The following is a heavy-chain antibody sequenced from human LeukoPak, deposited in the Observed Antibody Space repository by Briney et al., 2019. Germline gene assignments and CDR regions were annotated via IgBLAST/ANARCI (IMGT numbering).Heavy chain of an antibody. CDR1: GFTVSTNY. CDR2: IYSGGTT. CDR3: ARDGDDTSGYFSPFDY. Sequence: GGSLRLSCAVSGFTVSTNYMSWVRQAPGKGLEWVSIIYSGGTTYYADSVKGRFTISRDNSKNTLYLQMNSLRAEDTAVYYCARDGDDTSGYFSPFDYWGQGTLVTVSS. D-gene: IGHD3-22*01. J-gene: IGHJ4*02. V-gene: IGHV3-53*01.